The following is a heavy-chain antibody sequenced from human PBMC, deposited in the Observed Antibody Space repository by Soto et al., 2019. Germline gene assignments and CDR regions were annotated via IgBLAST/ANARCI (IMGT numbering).Heavy chain of an antibody. Sequence: QVQLVQSGAEVKKPGASVKVSCKASGYTFTSYGISWVRQAPGQGLEWMGWISAYNGNTNYAQKLQGRVTMTTDTSTSTAYMELRSLRSDDTAVYYCARQPVDTVATLIVSYYYYGMDVWGQGTTVTVSS. CDR1: GYTFTSYG. D-gene: IGHD5-12*01. CDR2: ISAYNGNT. J-gene: IGHJ6*02. CDR3: ARQPVDTVATLIVSYYYYGMDV. V-gene: IGHV1-18*01.